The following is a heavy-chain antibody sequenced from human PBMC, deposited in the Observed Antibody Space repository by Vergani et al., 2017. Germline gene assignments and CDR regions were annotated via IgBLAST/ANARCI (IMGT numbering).Heavy chain of an antibody. CDR3: ARDGESYYYYYGMDV. J-gene: IGHJ6*02. CDR2: IIPILGIA. D-gene: IGHD4-17*01. Sequence: QVQLVQSGAEVKKPGSSVKVSCKASGGTFSSYTISWVRQAPGQGLEWMGRIIPILGIANYAQKFQGRVTITADKSTSTAYMELSSLRSEDTAVYYCARDGESYYYYYGMDVGGQGTTVTVSS. V-gene: IGHV1-69*08. CDR1: GGTFSSYT.